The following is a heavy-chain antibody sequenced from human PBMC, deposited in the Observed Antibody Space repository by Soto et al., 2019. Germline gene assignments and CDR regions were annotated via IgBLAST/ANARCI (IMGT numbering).Heavy chain of an antibody. D-gene: IGHD6-19*01. CDR1: GGSISSYY. CDR2: IYYSGST. CDR3: ARGYSSGWYYFDY. V-gene: IGHV4-59*01. J-gene: IGHJ4*02. Sequence: SETLSLTCTVSGGSISSYYWSWIRQPPGKGLEWIGYIYYSGSTNYDPSLKSRVTISVDTSKNQFSLKLSSVTAADTAVYYCARGYSSGWYYFDYWGQGTLVTVSS.